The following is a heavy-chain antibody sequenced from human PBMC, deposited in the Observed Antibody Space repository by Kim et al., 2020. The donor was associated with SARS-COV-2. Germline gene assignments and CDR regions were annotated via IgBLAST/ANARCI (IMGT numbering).Heavy chain of an antibody. CDR3: GRLGVTRGMDV. J-gene: IGHJ6*02. Sequence: GGSLRLSCAASGFTFSTYVMYWVRQAPGKGLEYVSGINSNGGSTYYANSVKGRFTISRDNSKNTLYLQMGSLRAEDMAVYYCGRLGVTRGMDVWGQGTTVTVSS. CDR2: INSNGGST. D-gene: IGHD3-16*01. CDR1: GFTFSTYV. V-gene: IGHV3-64*01.